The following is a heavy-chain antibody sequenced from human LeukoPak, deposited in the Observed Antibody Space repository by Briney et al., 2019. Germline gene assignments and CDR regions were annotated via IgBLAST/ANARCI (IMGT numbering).Heavy chain of an antibody. D-gene: IGHD3-3*01. CDR1: GFTFSSYS. V-gene: IGHV3-21*01. J-gene: IGHJ6*03. Sequence: GGSLRLSCAASGFTFSSYSMNWVRQAPGKGLEWVSSISSSSSYIYYADSVKGRFTISRDNAKNSLYLQMNSLRAEDTAVYYCASDKLYDFWSGYPLYYYYMDVWGKGTTVTVSS. CDR3: ASDKLYDFWSGYPLYYYYMDV. CDR2: ISSSSSYI.